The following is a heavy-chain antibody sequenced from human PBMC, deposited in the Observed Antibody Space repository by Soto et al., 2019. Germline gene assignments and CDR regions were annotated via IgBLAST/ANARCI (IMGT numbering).Heavy chain of an antibody. Sequence: EVQLVESGGGLVQPGGSLRLSCAASGFTFSSHWMSWVRQAPGKGLEWVANIKQDGSEKYYVDSVKGRFTISRDNAKNSLYLQMNSLRAEDTAVYYCAREVGYDILTGYYSSAFDIWGQGTMVTVSS. CDR3: AREVGYDILTGYYSSAFDI. V-gene: IGHV3-7*01. J-gene: IGHJ3*02. CDR1: GFTFSSHW. D-gene: IGHD3-9*01. CDR2: IKQDGSEK.